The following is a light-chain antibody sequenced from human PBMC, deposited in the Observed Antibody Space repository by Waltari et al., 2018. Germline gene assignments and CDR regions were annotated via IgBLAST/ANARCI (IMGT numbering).Light chain of an antibody. V-gene: IGKV1-5*03. Sequence: DIQRTQSPSTLSASVGDRVTISCRASQSVGTWLAWYQQKPGKAPKLLIYMASSLESGVPSRFSGSGSGTEFTLTISCLQPDDFATYSCQQYSSFSTFGQGTKVDI. CDR2: MAS. CDR1: QSVGTW. J-gene: IGKJ2*01. CDR3: QQYSSFST.